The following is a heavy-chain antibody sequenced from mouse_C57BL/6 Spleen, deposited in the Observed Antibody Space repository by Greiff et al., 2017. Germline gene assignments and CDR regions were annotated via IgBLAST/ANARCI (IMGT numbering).Heavy chain of an antibody. V-gene: IGHV1-82*01. CDR2: IYPGDGYT. CDR1: GYAFSSSW. CDR3: ARHWYVEYAMDY. D-gene: IGHD2-14*01. J-gene: IGHJ4*01. Sequence: QVQLKQSGPELVKPGASVTISCKASGYAFSSSWMNWVKQRPGKGLEWIGRIYPGDGYTNYNGKFKGKATLTAYKSSSTAYMQLSSLTSEDSAVYFCARHWYVEYAMDYWGQGTSVTVSS.